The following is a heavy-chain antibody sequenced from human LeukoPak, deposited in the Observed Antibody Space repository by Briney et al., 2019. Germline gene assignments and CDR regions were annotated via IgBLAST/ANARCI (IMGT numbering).Heavy chain of an antibody. CDR2: IIPIFGTA. Sequence: SVKVSCKASGGTSSSYAISWVRQAPGQGLEWMGRIIPIFGTANYAQKFQGRVTITTDESTSTAYMELSSLRSEDTAVYYCARDPWGRWELPFDYWGQGTLVTVSS. D-gene: IGHD3-10*01. CDR1: GGTSSSYA. V-gene: IGHV1-69*05. J-gene: IGHJ4*02. CDR3: ARDPWGRWELPFDY.